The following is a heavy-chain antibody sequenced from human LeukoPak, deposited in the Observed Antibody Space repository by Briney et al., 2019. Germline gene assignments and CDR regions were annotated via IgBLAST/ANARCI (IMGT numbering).Heavy chain of an antibody. D-gene: IGHD2-15*01. J-gene: IGHJ4*02. V-gene: IGHV3-15*01. CDR2: GKSKTDGGTI. CDR1: GLTFSKAC. CDR3: ATDGYCSGGSCYSYDN. Sequence: PGGSLRLSCVASGLTFSKACVTWVRQAPGKGLEWVGRGKSKTDGGTIDYGAPVKGRFSISRDDSKSTLYLQMNSLKTDDTAVYYCATDGYCSGGSCYSYDNWGQGTLVTVSS.